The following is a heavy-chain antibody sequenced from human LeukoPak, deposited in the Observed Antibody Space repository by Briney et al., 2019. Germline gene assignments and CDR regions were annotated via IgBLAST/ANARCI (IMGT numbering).Heavy chain of an antibody. CDR1: GFTFSSYS. CDR3: ARVVVAADPHMDV. D-gene: IGHD2-15*01. V-gene: IGHV3-21*01. CDR2: ISSSSSYI. Sequence: PGGSLRPSCAASGFTFSSYSMNWVRQAPGKGLEWVSSISSSSSYIYYADSVKGRFTISRDNAKNSLYLQMNSLRAEDTAVYYCARVVVAADPHMDVWGKGTTVTVSS. J-gene: IGHJ6*03.